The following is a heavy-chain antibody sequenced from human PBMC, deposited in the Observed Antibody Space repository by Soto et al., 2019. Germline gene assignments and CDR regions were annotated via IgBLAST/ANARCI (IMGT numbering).Heavy chain of an antibody. CDR1: GFSLTTSGVG. CDR2: IYWDDDK. V-gene: IGHV2-5*02. CDR3: AHRVLRTVFGLVTTTAIFFVF. J-gene: IGHJ4*02. Sequence: QITLNEPGPTVVRPTETLTLTCRFSGFSLTTSGVGVGWIRQSPGKAPEWLALIYWDDDKRYSASLKSSLTITKDTSKNQVVLTVSDLDPTDTASYYCAHRVLRTVFGLVTTTAIFFVFWGPGTPVAVSS. D-gene: IGHD3-3*01.